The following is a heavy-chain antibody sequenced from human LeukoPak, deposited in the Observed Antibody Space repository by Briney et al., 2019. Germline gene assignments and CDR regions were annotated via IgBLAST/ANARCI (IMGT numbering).Heavy chain of an antibody. D-gene: IGHD6-13*01. Sequence: PSETLSLTCTVSGASITSYYWSWIRQPPGKGLEWIGYIYYSGSTNYNPSLKSRVTISADTSKNQFSLKLSSVTAADTAVYYCARNIAGIAAAGIDYWGRGTLVTVSS. CDR3: ARNIAGIAAAGIDY. CDR1: GASITSYY. V-gene: IGHV4-59*01. CDR2: IYYSGST. J-gene: IGHJ4*02.